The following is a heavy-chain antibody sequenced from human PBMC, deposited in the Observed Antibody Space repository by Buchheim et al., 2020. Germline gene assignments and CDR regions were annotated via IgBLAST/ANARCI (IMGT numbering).Heavy chain of an antibody. V-gene: IGHV3-30*04. CDR3: ARATGSLYYYYGMDV. Sequence: QVQLVESGGGVVQPGRSLSLSCAASGFTFSSYAMHWVRQAPGKGLEWVAVISYDGSNKYYADSVKGRFTISRDNSKNTLYLQMNSLRAEDTAVYYCARATGSLYYYYGMDVWGQGTT. J-gene: IGHJ6*02. CDR1: GFTFSSYA. CDR2: ISYDGSNK. D-gene: IGHD1-1*01.